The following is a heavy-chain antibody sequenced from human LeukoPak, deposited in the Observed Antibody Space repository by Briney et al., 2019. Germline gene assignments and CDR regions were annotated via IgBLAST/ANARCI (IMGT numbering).Heavy chain of an antibody. CDR3: KMGDGSPPLGQ. V-gene: IGHV3-23*01. J-gene: IGHJ4*02. CDR1: GFTFSSYV. Sequence: PGGSLRLSCAASGFTFSSYVLGWVRQAPGKGLQWVSAISGSGGSTYYADSVKGRFTISRDNSGNTLYLQMNSLRAEDTAIYYCKMGDGSPPLGQWGQGTLVTVSS. CDR2: ISGSGGST. D-gene: IGHD5-24*01.